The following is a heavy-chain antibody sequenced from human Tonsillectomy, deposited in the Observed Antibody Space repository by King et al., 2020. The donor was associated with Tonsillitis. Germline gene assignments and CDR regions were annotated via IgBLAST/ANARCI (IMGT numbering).Heavy chain of an antibody. D-gene: IGHD3-22*01. V-gene: IGHV3-33*01. CDR1: GFTFSDYA. Sequence: VQLVESGGGVVQPGTSLRLSCAASGFTFSDYAMHWVRQAPGKGLEWVAVKWYDGTYKYYADSMKGRFTISRDNCKNTLYLQMNSLRAEDTAVYYCARHRSHYDNLGGFDYWGQGTLVTVSS. J-gene: IGHJ4*02. CDR2: KWYDGTYK. CDR3: ARHRSHYDNLGGFDY.